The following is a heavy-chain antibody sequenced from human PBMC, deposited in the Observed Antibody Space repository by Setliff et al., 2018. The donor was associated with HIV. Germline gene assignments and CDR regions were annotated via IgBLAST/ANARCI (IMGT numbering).Heavy chain of an antibody. J-gene: IGHJ4*02. CDR2: IYYSGST. V-gene: IGHV4-31*03. Sequence: KTSETLSLTCTVSGGSITSGGYYWNWIRQHPGKDLEWIGYIYYSGSTFYNPSLKSRVTISVDTSKNQFSLKLTSVTAADTAVYYCARLPSGYHYDSSDYYGYFFDYWGQGTLVTVSS. D-gene: IGHD3-22*01. CDR1: GGSITSGGYY. CDR3: ARLPSGYHYDSSDYYGYFFDY.